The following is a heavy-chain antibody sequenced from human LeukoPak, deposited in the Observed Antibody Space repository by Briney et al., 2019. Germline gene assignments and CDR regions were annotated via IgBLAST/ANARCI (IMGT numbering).Heavy chain of an antibody. CDR1: VFTFSSYA. CDR3: VKARLAYCGGDCYPVDY. D-gene: IGHD2-21*02. Sequence: GGSLRLSCAASVFTFSSYAMSWVRQAPGKGLEWVSTISGNDGTTYYADSVKGRFTVSRDNSKNTLYLQMNSLRAEDTAVYYCVKARLAYCGGDCYPVDYWGQGTLVTVSS. CDR2: ISGNDGTT. J-gene: IGHJ4*02. V-gene: IGHV3-23*01.